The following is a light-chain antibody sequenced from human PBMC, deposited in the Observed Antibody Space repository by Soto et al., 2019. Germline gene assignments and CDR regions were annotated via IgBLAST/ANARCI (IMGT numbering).Light chain of an antibody. J-gene: IGLJ2*01. CDR3: AAWDDSLNGRV. Sequence: QSVLTQPPSASGTPGQRVTISCSGSSSNIGSNTVNWYQQLQGTAPKLLIYRNNERPSGVPDRFSGSKSGTSASLAISGLQSEDEADYYCAAWDDSLNGRVFGGGTKLTVL. CDR2: RNN. CDR1: SSNIGSNT. V-gene: IGLV1-44*01.